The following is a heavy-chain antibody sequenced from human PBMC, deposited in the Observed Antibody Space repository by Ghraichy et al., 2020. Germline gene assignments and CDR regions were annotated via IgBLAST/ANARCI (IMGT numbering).Heavy chain of an antibody. D-gene: IGHD1-26*01. J-gene: IGHJ4*02. CDR1: GFTFSTYW. CDR2: INGDGTST. Sequence: GGSLRLSCAASGFTFSTYWMHWVRQAPGKGLLWVSRINGDGTSTSYADSVKGRFTISRDSTENTLVLQMNSLRAEDSAVYYCARGGSHHTFDYWGQGALVTVSS. V-gene: IGHV3-74*01. CDR3: ARGGSHHTFDY.